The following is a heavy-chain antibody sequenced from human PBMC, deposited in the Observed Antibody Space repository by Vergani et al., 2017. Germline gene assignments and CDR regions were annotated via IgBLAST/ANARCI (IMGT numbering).Heavy chain of an antibody. V-gene: IGHV4-38-2*01. CDR3: ARHRGSGGFFPSSYFYEMDV. CDR2: IHHSGDT. Sequence: QVQLQESGPGLVKPSETLTLTCDVSDSSIMTNPYWGWFRQSPGKGLEWIECIHHSGDTHYNSSLKSRVSISIVSSSKFSLSLTSVTAADTAIYYCARHRGSGGFFPSSYFYEMDVWGHGTTVTVSS. J-gene: IGHJ6*02. CDR1: DSSIMTNPY. D-gene: IGHD3-10*01.